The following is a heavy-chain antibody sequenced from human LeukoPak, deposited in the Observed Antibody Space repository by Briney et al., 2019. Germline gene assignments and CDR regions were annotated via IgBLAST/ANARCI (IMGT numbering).Heavy chain of an antibody. CDR2: VSYDGNIK. CDR3: ARDYMVRD. Sequence: GGSLRLSCAASGFTFSSHSMNWVRQAPGKGLEWVAVVSYDGNIKYYADSVKGRFTISRDNSKNTLYLQMNSLRTEDTAVYFCARDYMVRDWGQGTLVTVSS. CDR1: GFTFSSHS. D-gene: IGHD3-10*01. V-gene: IGHV3-30*03. J-gene: IGHJ4*02.